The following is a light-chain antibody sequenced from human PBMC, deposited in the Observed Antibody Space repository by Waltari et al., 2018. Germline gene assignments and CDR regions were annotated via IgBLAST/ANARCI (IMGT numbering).Light chain of an antibody. CDR2: DVT. Sequence: EIVLTQSPATLSLSPGERATLSCRASQNIDSFLAWFQQKPGQSPRLLIYDVTKRATAIPARFSGSGTETDFTLTISSLEPEDFAVYYCQERKTWPRVTFGPGTKVEIK. J-gene: IGKJ3*01. CDR1: QNIDSF. V-gene: IGKV3-11*01. CDR3: QERKTWPRVT.